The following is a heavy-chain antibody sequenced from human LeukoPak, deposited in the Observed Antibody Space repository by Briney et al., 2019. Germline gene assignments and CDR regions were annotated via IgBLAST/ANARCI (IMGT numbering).Heavy chain of an antibody. D-gene: IGHD6-13*01. J-gene: IGHJ4*02. Sequence: DSVKGRFTISRDNAKNSVFLQMYSLRAEDTAVYYCAREQQLVGYFDFWGQGILVTVSS. V-gene: IGHV3-7*01. CDR3: AREQQLVGYFDF.